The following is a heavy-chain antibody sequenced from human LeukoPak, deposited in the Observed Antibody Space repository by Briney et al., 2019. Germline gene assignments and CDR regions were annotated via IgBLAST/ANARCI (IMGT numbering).Heavy chain of an antibody. CDR3: AARKSGSNPFDY. D-gene: IGHD1-26*01. CDR2: IIGNSLTT. CDR1: GLTFTNYA. V-gene: IGHV3-23*01. Sequence: RGSLRLSCAASGLTFTNYAMGCIRQAPGKGLEWVAIIGNSLTTYDAESLKGRFTISRDRSKNMVYLQLDSLTTEDTARYYCAARKSGSNPFDYWGQGTLVTVSS. J-gene: IGHJ4*02.